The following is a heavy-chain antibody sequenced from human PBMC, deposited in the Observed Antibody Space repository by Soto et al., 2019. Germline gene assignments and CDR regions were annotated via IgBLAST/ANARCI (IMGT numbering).Heavy chain of an antibody. CDR1: FTFSNYA. CDR3: AKPAAGYCSGGSCWGAFDI. J-gene: IGHJ3*02. Sequence: GGSVRLSCGFTFSNYAMSWVRQAPGKGLEWVSAISGSGDGTYYADSVKGRFTISRDKSKNTLYLQMNSLRAEDTAEYYCAKPAAGYCSGGSCWGAFDIWGQGTMVTVSS. CDR2: ISGSGDGT. V-gene: IGHV3-23*01. D-gene: IGHD2-15*01.